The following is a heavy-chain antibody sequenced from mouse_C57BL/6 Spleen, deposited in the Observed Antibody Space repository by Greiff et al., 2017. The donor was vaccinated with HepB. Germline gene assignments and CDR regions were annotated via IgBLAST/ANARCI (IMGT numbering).Heavy chain of an antibody. J-gene: IGHJ2*01. D-gene: IGHD1-1*01. Sequence: QVQLQQSGAELVKPGASVKISCKASGYAFSSYWMNWVTQRPGKGLEWIGQIYPGDGDTNYNGKFKGKATLTADKSSSTAYMQLSSLTSEDSAVYFCAGLITTVVSYFDYWGQGTTLTVSS. CDR3: AGLITTVVSYFDY. CDR1: GYAFSSYW. CDR2: IYPGDGDT. V-gene: IGHV1-80*01.